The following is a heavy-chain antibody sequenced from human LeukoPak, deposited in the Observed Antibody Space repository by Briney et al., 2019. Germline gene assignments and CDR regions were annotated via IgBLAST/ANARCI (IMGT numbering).Heavy chain of an antibody. V-gene: IGHV3-7*01. CDR3: ASHSYGYNH. Sequence: KSGGSLRLSCAASGIIITSYWMSWVRQTPGKGLEWVANIKQDGSEKNYVDSVKGRFTIFRDNARNSLYLQMNSLRAEDTAVYYCASHSYGYNHWGQGTLVIVSS. D-gene: IGHD3-16*01. CDR1: GIIITSYW. J-gene: IGHJ5*02. CDR2: IKQDGSEK.